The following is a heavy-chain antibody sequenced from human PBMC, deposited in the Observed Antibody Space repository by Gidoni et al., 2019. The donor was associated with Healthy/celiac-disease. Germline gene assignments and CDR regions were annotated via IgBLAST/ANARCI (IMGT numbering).Heavy chain of an antibody. CDR1: GFSLSNARMG. D-gene: IGHD2-2*03. J-gene: IGHJ4*02. CDR2: IFSNDEK. Sequence: QVTLKESVPVLVKPTETLTLTCTVSGFSLSNARMGVSWIRQPPGKALEWLAHIFSNDEKSYSTSLKSRLTISKDTSKSQVVLTMTNMDPVDTATYYCARSSPDGFWVGYYFDYWGQGTLVTVSS. V-gene: IGHV2-26*01. CDR3: ARSSPDGFWVGYYFDY.